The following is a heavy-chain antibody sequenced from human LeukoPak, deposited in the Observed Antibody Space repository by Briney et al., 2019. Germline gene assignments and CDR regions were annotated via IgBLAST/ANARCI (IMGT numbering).Heavy chain of an antibody. CDR3: AGGREITVTYFDY. D-gene: IGHD4-17*01. V-gene: IGHV4-34*01. Sequence: SETLSLTCAVYGGSFSGYYCSWIRQPPGKGLEWIGEINHSGSTNYNPSLKSRVTISVDTSKNQFSLKLSSVTAADTAVYYCAGGREITVTYFDYWGQGTLVTVSS. CDR2: INHSGST. CDR1: GGSFSGYY. J-gene: IGHJ4*02.